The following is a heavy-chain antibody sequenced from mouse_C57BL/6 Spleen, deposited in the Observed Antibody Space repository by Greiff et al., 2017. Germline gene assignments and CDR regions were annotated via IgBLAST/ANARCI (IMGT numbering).Heavy chain of an antibody. V-gene: IGHV1-26*01. CDR1: GYTFTDYY. Sequence: EVQLQQPGPELVKPGASVKISCKASGYTFTDYYMNWVKQSHGKSLEWIGDINPNNGGTSYNQKFKGKATLTIDKSSSTAYMELLSLTSADSACYYCARSDGYYYFDYWGQGTTLTVSS. D-gene: IGHD2-3*01. J-gene: IGHJ2*01. CDR2: INPNNGGT. CDR3: ARSDGYYYFDY.